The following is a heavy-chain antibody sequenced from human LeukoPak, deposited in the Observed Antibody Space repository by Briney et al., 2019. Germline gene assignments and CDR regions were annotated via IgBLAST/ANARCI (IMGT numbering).Heavy chain of an antibody. CDR1: GGSFSGYY. D-gene: IGHD5-12*01. J-gene: IGHJ4*02. Sequence: PSETLSLTCAVYGGSFSGYYWSWIRQPPGKGLEWIGEINHSGSTNYNPSLKSRVTISVDTSKNQFSLKLSSVTAADTAVYYCARRRLAATTIDYWGQGTLVTVSS. V-gene: IGHV4-34*01. CDR2: INHSGST. CDR3: ARRRLAATTIDY.